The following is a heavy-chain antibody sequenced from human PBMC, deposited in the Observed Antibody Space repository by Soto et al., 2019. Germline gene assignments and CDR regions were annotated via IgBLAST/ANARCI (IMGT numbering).Heavy chain of an antibody. J-gene: IGHJ4*02. CDR3: ATASGYSYGYYFDY. V-gene: IGHV4-31*03. D-gene: IGHD5-18*01. Sequence: PSETLSLTCTVSGGSISSGGHYCSWIRPHPGKGLEWIGYIYYSGSTYYNPSLKSRVTMSVDTSKNQFSLKLSSVTAADTAVYYCATASGYSYGYYFDYWGQGTLVTVSS. CDR1: GGSISSGGHY. CDR2: IYYSGST.